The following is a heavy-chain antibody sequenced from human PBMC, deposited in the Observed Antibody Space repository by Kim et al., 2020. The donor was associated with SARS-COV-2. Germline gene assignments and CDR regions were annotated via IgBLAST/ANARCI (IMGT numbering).Heavy chain of an antibody. CDR2: IYPGDSDT. D-gene: IGHD6-6*01. CDR3: ARHVVIFGYSSSSVTFDI. J-gene: IGHJ3*02. CDR1: GYSFTSYW. Sequence: GESLKISCKGSGYSFTSYWIGWVRQMPGKGLEWMGIIYPGDSDTRYSPSFQGQVTISADKSISTAYLQWSSLKASDTAMYYCARHVVIFGYSSSSVTFDIWGQGTMVTVSS. V-gene: IGHV5-51*01.